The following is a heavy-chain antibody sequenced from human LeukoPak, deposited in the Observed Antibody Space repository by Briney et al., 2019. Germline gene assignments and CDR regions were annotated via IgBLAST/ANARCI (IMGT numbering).Heavy chain of an antibody. D-gene: IGHD3-3*01. J-gene: IGHJ4*02. V-gene: IGHV4-39*01. CDR1: GGSISNSIYY. CDR3: ARAPGVLNWVSLTYYLDN. Sequence: PSEALSLTCTVSGGSISNSIYYWGWVRQPPGKGLEWIATIYYTGSTYYNPSLESRVTISVDTSRNRFSLNLRSVTAADTAVYYCARAPGVLNWVSLTYYLDNWGQGTLVTVSS. CDR2: IYYTGST.